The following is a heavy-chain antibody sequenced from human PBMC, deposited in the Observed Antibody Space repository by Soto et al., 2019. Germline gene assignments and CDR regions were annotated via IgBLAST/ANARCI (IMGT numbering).Heavy chain of an antibody. J-gene: IGHJ3*01. Sequence: EVQLWESGGGLVQPGGSLRLSCAASGSTFSSYAMSWVRQAPGKGLEWVSVISGSGDSTYYADSVKGRFTISRDNSKNTLYVQMNSLRAEDTAVYYCARELGYCSGGNCYMDGAFDFWGQGTMVTVSS. CDR2: ISGSGDST. D-gene: IGHD2-15*01. V-gene: IGHV3-23*01. CDR3: ARELGYCSGGNCYMDGAFDF. CDR1: GSTFSSYA.